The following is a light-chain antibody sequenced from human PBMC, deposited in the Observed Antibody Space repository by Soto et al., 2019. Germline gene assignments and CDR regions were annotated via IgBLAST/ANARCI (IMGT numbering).Light chain of an antibody. J-gene: IGLJ2*01. CDR3: SSYAGSSTWV. CDR2: EVS. V-gene: IGLV2-8*01. Sequence: QSVRTQPPSASGSPGQSATISCTGTSSDVGGYNYVSWYQQYPGKAPKLMIYEVSKRPSGVPDRFSGSKSGNTASLTVSGLQPEDEADYYCSSYAGSSTWVFGGGTKLTVL. CDR1: SSDVGGYNY.